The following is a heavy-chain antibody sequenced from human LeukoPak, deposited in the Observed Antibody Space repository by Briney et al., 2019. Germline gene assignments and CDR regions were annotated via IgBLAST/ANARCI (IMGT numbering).Heavy chain of an antibody. CDR3: ARDELHTGTYFPFDY. Sequence: GSLRLSCAASGFTFSSYSLNWVRLAPGKGLEWVSSISSSGSYIYYADSVKGRFTISRDNAKDSLYLQMNSLRAEDTAVYYCARDELHTGTYFPFDYWGQGTLVTVSS. CDR2: ISSSGSYI. V-gene: IGHV3-21*01. J-gene: IGHJ4*02. D-gene: IGHD1-26*01. CDR1: GFTFSSYS.